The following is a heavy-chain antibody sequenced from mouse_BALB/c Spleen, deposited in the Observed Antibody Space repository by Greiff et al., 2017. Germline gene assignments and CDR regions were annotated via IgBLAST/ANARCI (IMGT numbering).Heavy chain of an antibody. CDR1: GYSITSGYY. Sequence: EVKLQESGPGLVKPSQSLSLTCSVTGYSITSGYYWNWIRQSPGNKLEWMGYISYDGSNNYNPSLKNRISITRDTSKNQFFLKLNSVTTEDTATYYCAREDDYYAMDYWGQGTSVTVSS. J-gene: IGHJ4*01. V-gene: IGHV3-6*02. CDR2: ISYDGSN. CDR3: AREDDYYAMDY.